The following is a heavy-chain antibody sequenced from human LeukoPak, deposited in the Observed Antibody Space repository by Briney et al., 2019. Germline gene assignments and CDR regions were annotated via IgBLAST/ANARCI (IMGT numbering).Heavy chain of an antibody. V-gene: IGHV1-2*02. CDR2: INPNTGGT. CDR3: ARGFTPHCGVDIYYYYMDV. D-gene: IGHD3-3*01. Sequence: ASVKVSCKASGYTFTGYYMHWVRQAPGQGLEWMGWINPNTGGTNYAQKLQGRVTMTRDTSISTAYMELSRLRSDDTAVYYCARGFTPHCGVDIYYYYMDVWGKGTTVTVSS. J-gene: IGHJ6*03. CDR1: GYTFTGYY.